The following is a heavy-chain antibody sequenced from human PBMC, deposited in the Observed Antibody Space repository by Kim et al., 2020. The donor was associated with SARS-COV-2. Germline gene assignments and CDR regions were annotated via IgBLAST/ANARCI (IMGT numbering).Heavy chain of an antibody. J-gene: IGHJ6*02. CDR3: AKEGIVVVAATPSYYGMDV. Sequence: GRFTISRDNSKNTLYLQMNSLRAEDTAVYYCAKEGIVVVAATPSYYGMDVWGQGTTVTVSS. D-gene: IGHD2-15*01. V-gene: IGHV3-30*02.